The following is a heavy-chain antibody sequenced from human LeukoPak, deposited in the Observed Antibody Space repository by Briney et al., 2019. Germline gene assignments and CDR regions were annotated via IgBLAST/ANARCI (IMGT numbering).Heavy chain of an antibody. D-gene: IGHD6-19*01. CDR1: GFTFSSYA. J-gene: IGHJ4*02. V-gene: IGHV3-23*01. CDR2: ISGSGGST. Sequence: GGSLRLSCAASGFTFSSYAMSWVRQAPGKGLEWVSAISGSGGSTYYADSVKGRFTISRDNSKNTLYLQMNSLRAEDTAVYYCAKRLGIAVAGTSDYWGQGTLVTVSS. CDR3: AKRLGIAVAGTSDY.